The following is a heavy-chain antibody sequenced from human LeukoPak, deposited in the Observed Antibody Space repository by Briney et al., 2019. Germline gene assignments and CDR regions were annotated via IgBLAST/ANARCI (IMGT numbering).Heavy chain of an antibody. CDR3: AKGYSYGPRCFDY. D-gene: IGHD5-18*01. CDR1: GFTFSSYA. Sequence: GGSLRLSCAASGFTFSSYAMSWVRQAPGKGLEWVSAISGSGGSTYYADSVKGRFTISRDNSKNTLYPQMNSLRAEDTAVYYCAKGYSYGPRCFDYWGQGTLVTVSS. CDR2: ISGSGGST. J-gene: IGHJ4*02. V-gene: IGHV3-23*01.